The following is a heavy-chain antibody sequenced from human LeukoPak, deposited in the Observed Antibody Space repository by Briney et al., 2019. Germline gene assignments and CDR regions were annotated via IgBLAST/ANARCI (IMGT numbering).Heavy chain of an antibody. D-gene: IGHD2-15*01. CDR3: ARGAYCSGGRCPGAFDI. J-gene: IGHJ3*02. V-gene: IGHV3-33*01. CDR1: GFTFSNYA. Sequence: GGSLRPSCAASGFTFSNYAMYWVRQAPGKGLEWVAVIWYDGSNTYYADSVKGRFTISRDNSKNTLYLQMNSLRAEDTAVYYCARGAYCSGGRCPGAFDIWGQGTMVTVSS. CDR2: IWYDGSNT.